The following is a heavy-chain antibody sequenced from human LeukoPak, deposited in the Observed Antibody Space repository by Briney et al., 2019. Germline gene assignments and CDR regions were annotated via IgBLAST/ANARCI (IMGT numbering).Heavy chain of an antibody. D-gene: IGHD1-26*01. Sequence: GESLKISCKGSGYTFTTYWMAWVRQMPGKGLEWMGIIYPGDSDTRYSPSFQGQVTISADKSISTAYLQWSSLKASDSAMYYCARESGSYYGYFDYWGQGTLVTVSS. V-gene: IGHV5-51*01. CDR1: GYTFTTYW. J-gene: IGHJ4*02. CDR3: ARESGSYYGYFDY. CDR2: IYPGDSDT.